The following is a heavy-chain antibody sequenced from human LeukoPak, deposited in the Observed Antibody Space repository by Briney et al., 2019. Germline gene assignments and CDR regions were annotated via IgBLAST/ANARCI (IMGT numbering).Heavy chain of an antibody. V-gene: IGHV3-30*04. CDR1: GFTFSSYA. CDR2: ISYDGSNK. Sequence: PGGSLRLSCAASGFTFSSYAMHWVRQAPGKGLEWVAVISYDGSNKYYADSVKGRFTISRDNSKNTLYLQMNSLRAEDTAVYYCARELEDQFDYWGQGTLVTASS. J-gene: IGHJ4*02. CDR3: ARELEDQFDY. D-gene: IGHD1-1*01.